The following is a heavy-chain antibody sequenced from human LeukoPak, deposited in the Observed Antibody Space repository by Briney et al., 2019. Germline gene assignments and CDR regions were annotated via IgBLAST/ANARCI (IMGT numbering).Heavy chain of an antibody. V-gene: IGHV3-23*01. CDR1: GVTFSSYW. CDR2: IIDSGNSI. Sequence: GGSLRLSCADSGVTFSSYWMSWVRQAPGKGLEWVSTIIDSGNSIYYADSAEGRFTISRDNSKNTLYLQMNSLRAGDTAVYYCAKDPIFSGSYGVFDYWGLGTLVTVSS. J-gene: IGHJ4*02. D-gene: IGHD1-26*01. CDR3: AKDPIFSGSYGVFDY.